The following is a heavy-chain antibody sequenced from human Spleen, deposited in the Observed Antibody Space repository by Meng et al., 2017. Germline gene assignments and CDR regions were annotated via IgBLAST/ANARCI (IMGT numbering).Heavy chain of an antibody. CDR1: GYTFTSYA. CDR3: ARDRGIAVAGTRGAGYYFDY. D-gene: IGHD6-19*01. J-gene: IGHJ4*02. V-gene: IGHV1-3*01. CDR2: INAGNGNT. Sequence: QVQLVQSVSEVKKARASVKVSCKASGYTFTSYAMHWVRQAPGERLEWMGWINAGNGNTKYSQKFQGRVTITRDTSASTAYMELSSLRSEDTAVYYCARDRGIAVAGTRGAGYYFDYWGQGTLVTVSS.